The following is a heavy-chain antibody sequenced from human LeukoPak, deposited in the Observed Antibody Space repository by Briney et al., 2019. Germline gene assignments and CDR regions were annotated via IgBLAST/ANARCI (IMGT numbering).Heavy chain of an antibody. CDR1: GFTFDDYA. J-gene: IGHJ4*02. CDR3: AKGYFYDSSGPFDY. Sequence: PGGSLRLSCAASGFTFDDYAMYWVRQAPGKGLEWVSGISWSSGSIGYADSVKGRFTISRDNAKNSLYLQMNSLTAEDTALYYCAKGYFYDSSGPFDYWGQGTLVTVSS. CDR2: ISWSSGSI. V-gene: IGHV3-9*01. D-gene: IGHD3-22*01.